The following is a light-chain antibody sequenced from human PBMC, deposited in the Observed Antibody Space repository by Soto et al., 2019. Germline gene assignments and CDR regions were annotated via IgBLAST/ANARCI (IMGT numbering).Light chain of an antibody. J-gene: IGKJ1*01. CDR1: QSVSSN. CDR2: GAS. Sequence: EIVMTQSPATLSVSPGERATLSCRASQSVSSNLAWYQQKPGQAPRLLIYGASTRATGIPARFSGSGSGTEFTLTISRLEPEDFAVYYCHQYCGSTGTFGQGTKVDIK. V-gene: IGKV3-15*01. CDR3: HQYCGSTGT.